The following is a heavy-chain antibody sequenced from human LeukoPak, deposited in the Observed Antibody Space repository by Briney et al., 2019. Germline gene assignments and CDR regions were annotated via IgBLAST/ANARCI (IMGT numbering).Heavy chain of an antibody. J-gene: IGHJ3*02. CDR2: IIPIFGTA. CDR1: GGTFISYA. CDR3: ASPAPAPRPRYSGSYYAFDI. D-gene: IGHD1-26*01. Sequence: ASVKVSCKASGGTFISYAISWVRQAPGQGLEWMGGIIPIFGTANYAQKFQGRVTITTGESTSTPYMELSSLRSEDTAVYYCASPAPAPRPRYSGSYYAFDIWGQGTMVTVSS. V-gene: IGHV1-69*05.